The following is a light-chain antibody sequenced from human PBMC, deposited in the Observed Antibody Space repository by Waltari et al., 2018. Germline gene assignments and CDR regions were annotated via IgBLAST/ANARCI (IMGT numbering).Light chain of an antibody. CDR2: YDD. V-gene: IGLV1-36*01. CDR3: AAWDDNLNAVV. CDR1: SPNIGNNV. Sequence: QSVLTQPPSMSEAPRQRVTIACSGSSPNIGNNVVNWYQQLPGEAPKLIIYYDDMLPSGVSDGFSGSRSGTSASLAISGLQSEDEADYYCAAWDDNLNAVVFGGGTKVTVL. J-gene: IGLJ2*01.